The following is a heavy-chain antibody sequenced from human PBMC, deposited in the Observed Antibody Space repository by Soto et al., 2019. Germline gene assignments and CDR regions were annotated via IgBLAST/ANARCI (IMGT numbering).Heavy chain of an antibody. V-gene: IGHV4-30-2*01. Sequence: PSVTMCVTCAVAGGYISGGGCSWSWIRQPPGKGLEWIGYIYHSGSTYYNPSLKSRVTISVDRSKNQFSLKLSSVTAADTAVYYCARGQVVAAQHWGQGTLVTVSS. D-gene: IGHD2-15*01. CDR1: GGYISGGGCS. CDR3: ARGQVVAAQH. CDR2: IYHSGST. J-gene: IGHJ4*02.